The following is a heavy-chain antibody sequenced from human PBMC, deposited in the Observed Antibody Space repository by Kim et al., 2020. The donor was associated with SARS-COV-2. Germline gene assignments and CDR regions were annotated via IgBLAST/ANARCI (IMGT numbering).Heavy chain of an antibody. CDR3: SRGPPSSGYALDY. V-gene: IGHV4-34*01. CDR1: GGSFSGYY. Sequence: SETLSLTCAVYGGSFSGYYWSWIRQPPGKGLEWIGEINHSGSTNYNPSLKSRGTISVDTSKNQFSLKLSSVTAADTAVYYCSRGPPSSGYALDYWGQGT. CDR2: INHSGST. J-gene: IGHJ4*02. D-gene: IGHD6-19*01.